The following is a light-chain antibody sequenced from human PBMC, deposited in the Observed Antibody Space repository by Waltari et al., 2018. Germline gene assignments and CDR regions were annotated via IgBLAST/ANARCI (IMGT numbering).Light chain of an antibody. J-gene: IGLJ3*02. CDR2: YDS. Sequence: YVVTQPPSASVAPGKTATLTRGGENIESKSVTWYQKKPGQAPILVIVYDSDRPSGIPERFSGSNSGNTATLTISWVEAGDEADYHCQVWDDTTNSGVFGGGTRLTVL. CDR3: QVWDDTTNSGV. CDR1: NIESKS. V-gene: IGLV3-21*04.